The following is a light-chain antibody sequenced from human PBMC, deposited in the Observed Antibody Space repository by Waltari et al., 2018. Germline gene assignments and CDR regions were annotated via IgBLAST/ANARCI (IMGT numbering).Light chain of an antibody. CDR3: QQYNSWPPET. Sequence: EIVLTQSPATLSVSPGESATLSCTASQSIRTDVAWYHQKPGQAPTLLIYGAFSRATGIPARFSGEGSGTEFTHTISSLKSEDFGLYYCQQYNSWPPETFGQGTKVEIK. J-gene: IGKJ1*01. CDR1: QSIRTD. V-gene: IGKV3-15*01. CDR2: GAF.